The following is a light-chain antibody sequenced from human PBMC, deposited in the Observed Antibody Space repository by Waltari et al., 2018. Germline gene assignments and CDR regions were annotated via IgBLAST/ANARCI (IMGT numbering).Light chain of an antibody. CDR1: SSNIGDYNL. Sequence: QSALTQPASVSGSPGQSITIPCTGTSSNIGDYNLVSWFQHHPAKVPELVMYYVTKRPSGISDRFSGSKSGNTASLTISALQADDEADYYCCSYSTSGSWMFGGGTKVTVL. J-gene: IGLJ3*02. CDR3: CSYSTSGSWM. CDR2: YVT. V-gene: IGLV2-23*02.